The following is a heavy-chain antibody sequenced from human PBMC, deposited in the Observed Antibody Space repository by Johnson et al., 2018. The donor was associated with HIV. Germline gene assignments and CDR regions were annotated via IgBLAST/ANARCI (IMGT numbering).Heavy chain of an antibody. CDR1: GFTFSSYD. D-gene: IGHD6-13*01. J-gene: IGHJ3*02. CDR2: LGTAGAT. CDR3: ARAPYSSSWYRDAFDI. V-gene: IGHV3-13*01. Sequence: VQLVESGGGVVQPGGSLRLSCAASGFTFSSYDMHWVRQATGKGLEWVSALGTAGATYYPGSVKGRFTNSIANSKNTLYLQLTNLRAEDPAVYYCARAPYSSSWYRDAFDIWGQGTMVTVSS.